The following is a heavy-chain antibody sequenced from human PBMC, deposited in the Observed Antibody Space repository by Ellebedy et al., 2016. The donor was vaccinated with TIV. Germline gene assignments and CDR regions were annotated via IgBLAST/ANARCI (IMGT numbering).Heavy chain of an antibody. CDR2: IYPADSDT. Sequence: GGSLRLXXKGSGYSFIRYWLGWVRQMPGKGLEWMGIIYPADSDTRYSPSFQGQVTISADRSISTAYLLWSSLKASDTAIYYCARPSLYSGSSRYGMDVWGQGTTVTVSS. CDR3: ARPSLYSGSSRYGMDV. CDR1: GYSFIRYW. J-gene: IGHJ6*02. V-gene: IGHV5-51*01. D-gene: IGHD6-6*01.